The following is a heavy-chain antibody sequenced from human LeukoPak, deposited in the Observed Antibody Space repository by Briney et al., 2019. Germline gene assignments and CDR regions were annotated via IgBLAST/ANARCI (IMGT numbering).Heavy chain of an antibody. J-gene: IGHJ5*02. V-gene: IGHV4-59*01. CDR1: GVSISSYY. CDR3: ARVGSVWFGEEYWFDL. Sequence: SETLSLTCTVSGVSISSYYWSWIRQPPGKGLEWVGYIYYSGSTNYNPSLKSRVTISVDTSKNQFSLKLSSVTAADTAVYYCARVGSVWFGEEYWFDLWGQGTLVTVSS. D-gene: IGHD3-10*01. CDR2: IYYSGST.